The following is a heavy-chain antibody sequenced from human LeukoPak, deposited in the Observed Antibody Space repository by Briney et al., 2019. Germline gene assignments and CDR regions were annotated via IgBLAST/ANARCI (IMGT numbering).Heavy chain of an antibody. D-gene: IGHD3-10*01. CDR2: VNTNTGNP. V-gene: IGHV7-4-1*02. CDR3: ARIMVRGINPLGY. CDR1: GYTFTDYA. Sequence: ASVKVSCKASGYTFTDYAMNWVRQAPGQGLEWMGWVNTNTGNPTYAQGFTGRFAFSLDTSVSTTYLQISSLEAADTAVYYCARIMVRGINPLGYWGQGTLVTVSS. J-gene: IGHJ4*02.